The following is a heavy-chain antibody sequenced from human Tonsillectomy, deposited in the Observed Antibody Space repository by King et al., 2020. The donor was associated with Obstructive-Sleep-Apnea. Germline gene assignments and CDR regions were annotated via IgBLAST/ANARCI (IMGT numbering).Heavy chain of an antibody. CDR3: AKDRAYGSSGDY. CDR2: VSSNGENT. Sequence: VQLVQSGGGLGQPGGSLRLSCAASGFAFSSYAMSWVRQAPGKGLEWVSGVSSNGENTYYAASVRGRFTISRDNSKNTVYLQMNNLRAEDTAIYYCAKDRAYGSSGDYWGQGSLVTVSS. CDR1: GFAFSSYA. V-gene: IGHV3-23*04. J-gene: IGHJ4*02. D-gene: IGHD6-25*01.